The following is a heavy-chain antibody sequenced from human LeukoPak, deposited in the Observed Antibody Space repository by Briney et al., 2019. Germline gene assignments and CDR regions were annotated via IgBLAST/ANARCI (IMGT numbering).Heavy chain of an antibody. CDR3: AKRAAYSRSSLVLPFDAFDL. D-gene: IGHD6-6*01. CDR1: GFTFSRYN. CDR2: SSGSGTHT. V-gene: IGHV3-23*01. Sequence: GGSLRLSCATSGFTFSRYNMNWVRQAPGKGLEWVSVSSGSGTHTYYAASVKGRFTISRDNSNNTLYLQMNSLRAEDTAVYYCAKRAAYSRSSLVLPFDAFDLWGQGTMVTVSS. J-gene: IGHJ3*01.